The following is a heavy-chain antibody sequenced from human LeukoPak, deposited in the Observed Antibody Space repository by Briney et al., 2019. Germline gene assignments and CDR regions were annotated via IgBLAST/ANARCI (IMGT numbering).Heavy chain of an antibody. J-gene: IGHJ4*02. V-gene: IGHV3-7*05. CDR3: AREWFGESKDY. CDR2: INPDGSEK. CDR1: GFAFSGYW. Sequence: GGSLRLSCAASGFAFSGYWMTWVRQAPGKGLEWVANINPDGSEKYYVDSVKGRFTFSRDNAKNSLYLQMNSLRAEDTAVYYCAREWFGESKDYWGQGTLVTVSS. D-gene: IGHD3-10*01.